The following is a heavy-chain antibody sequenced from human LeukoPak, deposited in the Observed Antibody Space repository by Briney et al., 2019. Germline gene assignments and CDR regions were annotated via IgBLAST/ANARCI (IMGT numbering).Heavy chain of an antibody. CDR1: GYTFTGYY. CDR2: INPGGGTT. D-gene: IGHD3-3*01. CDR3: ARDSYEDYFFDS. J-gene: IGHJ4*02. Sequence: ASVKVSRKASGYTFTGYYLHWVRQAPGQGLEWMGVINPGGGTTSYAQKFQGRLTMTRDTSTSTVYMELSSLRSEDTAVYYCARDSYEDYFFDSWGQGTLGTVSS. V-gene: IGHV1-46*01.